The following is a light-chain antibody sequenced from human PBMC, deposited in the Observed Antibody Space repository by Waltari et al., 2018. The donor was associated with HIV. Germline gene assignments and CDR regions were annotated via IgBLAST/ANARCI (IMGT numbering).Light chain of an antibody. CDR1: TTDVGDNNY. CDR3: SSYTTSNTWV. CDR2: EVT. V-gene: IGLV2-14*01. J-gene: IGLJ3*02. Sequence: QSALTQPASVSGSPGQSIAISCTATTTDVGDNNYVSWYQQHPGKAPKLLIYEVTTRPSGVSNRFSGSKSGNTASLTISGLQAEDDADYYCSSYTTSNTWVFGGGTRVTVL.